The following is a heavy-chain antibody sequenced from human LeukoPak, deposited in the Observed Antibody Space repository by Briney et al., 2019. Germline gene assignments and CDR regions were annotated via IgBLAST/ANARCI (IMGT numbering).Heavy chain of an antibody. CDR1: GFTFSSYW. CDR2: IKSKIDGGTT. J-gene: IGHJ4*02. D-gene: IGHD1-26*01. CDR3: TTDPLYGGSFNYYFDY. V-gene: IGHV3-15*01. Sequence: GGSLRLSCAASGFTFSSYWMSWVRQAPGKGLEWVGRIKSKIDGGTTDYAAPVKGRFTISRDDSKNTLYLQMNSLKTEDTAMYFCTTDPLYGGSFNYYFDYWGQGALVAVSS.